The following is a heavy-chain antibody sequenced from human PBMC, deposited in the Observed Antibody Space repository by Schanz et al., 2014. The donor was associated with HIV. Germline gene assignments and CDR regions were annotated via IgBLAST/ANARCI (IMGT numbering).Heavy chain of an antibody. V-gene: IGHV3-23*01. CDR3: AKPEYDSSGNSQTHFDY. D-gene: IGHD3-22*01. J-gene: IGHJ4*02. CDR2: ISESGGRT. Sequence: EVQLLESGGGLEQPGGSLRLSCAASGFNFNNYAMTWVRQAPGKGLEWVSSISESGGRTYYADSVNGRFTISRDNSKNTLSLQMTALRTEDTATYYCAKPEYDSSGNSQTHFDYWGQGTLVSVSS. CDR1: GFNFNNYA.